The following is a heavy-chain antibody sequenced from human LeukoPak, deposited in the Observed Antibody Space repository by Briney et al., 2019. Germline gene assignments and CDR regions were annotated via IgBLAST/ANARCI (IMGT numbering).Heavy chain of an antibody. CDR2: ISYDGSNK. V-gene: IGHV3-30*18. J-gene: IGHJ6*02. CDR3: AKDEQWLDYYYGMDV. Sequence: GGSLRLSCAASGFTFSSYGMHWVRQAPGEGLEWVAVISYDGSNKYYADSVKGRFTISRDNSKNTLYLQMNSLRAEDTAVYYCAKDEQWLDYYYGMDVWGQGTTVTVSS. D-gene: IGHD6-19*01. CDR1: GFTFSSYG.